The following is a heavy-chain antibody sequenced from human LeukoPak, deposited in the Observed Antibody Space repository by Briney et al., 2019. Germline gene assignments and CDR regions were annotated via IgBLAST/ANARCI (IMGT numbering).Heavy chain of an antibody. Sequence: PSETLSLTCAVYGGSFSAYYWTWIRQPPGEGLEWIGEINHSGSSNYNSSLRSRVTISVDTSYKQFSLRLSSVTAADTAVYYCTPRGDIEHSYVYGKWFDPWGQGTRVTVSS. CDR1: GGSFSAYY. CDR3: TPRGDIEHSYVYGKWFDP. J-gene: IGHJ5*02. V-gene: IGHV4-34*01. D-gene: IGHD5-18*01. CDR2: INHSGSS.